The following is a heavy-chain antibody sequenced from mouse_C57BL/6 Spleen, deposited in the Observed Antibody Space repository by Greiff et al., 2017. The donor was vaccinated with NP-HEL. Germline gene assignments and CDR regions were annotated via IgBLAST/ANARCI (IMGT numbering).Heavy chain of an antibody. V-gene: IGHV1-69*01. CDR2: IDPSDSYT. J-gene: IGHJ1*03. CDR1: GYTFTSYW. CDR3: ARSMVTKYFDV. Sequence: QVQLQQPGAELVMPGASVKLSCTASGYTFTSYWMHWVKQRPGQGLEWIGEIDPSDSYTNYNQKFKGKSTLTVDKSSSTAYMQLSSLTSEDSAVYYCARSMVTKYFDVWGTGTTVTVSS. D-gene: IGHD2-2*01.